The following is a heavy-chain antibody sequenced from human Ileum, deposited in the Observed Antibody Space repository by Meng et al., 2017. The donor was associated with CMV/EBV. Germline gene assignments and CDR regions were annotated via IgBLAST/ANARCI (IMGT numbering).Heavy chain of an antibody. V-gene: IGHV3-30*02. Sequence: EVSGITFSSYGMHWVRQAPGKGLEWVAFIRSDGNDKYYADSVKGRFTISRDNSKNTLYLQMGSLRNEDTAIYYCATVTSSWLPVPDSWGQGTLVTVSS. CDR1: GITFSSYG. CDR3: ATVTSSWLPVPDS. D-gene: IGHD6-13*01. J-gene: IGHJ4*02. CDR2: IRSDGNDK.